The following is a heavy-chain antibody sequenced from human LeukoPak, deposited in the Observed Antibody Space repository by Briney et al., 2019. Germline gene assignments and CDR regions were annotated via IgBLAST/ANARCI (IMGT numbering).Heavy chain of an antibody. CDR2: ISGSGGST. D-gene: IGHD6-13*01. Sequence: GGSLRLSCAASGFTFSSYAMSWVRQAPGKGLEWVSAISGSGGSTYYADSVKGRFTISRDNSKNTLYLQMNSLRAEDTTVYYCAKDRSARVAAAGLPFDYWGQGTLVTVSS. CDR3: AKDRSARVAAAGLPFDY. J-gene: IGHJ4*02. CDR1: GFTFSSYA. V-gene: IGHV3-23*01.